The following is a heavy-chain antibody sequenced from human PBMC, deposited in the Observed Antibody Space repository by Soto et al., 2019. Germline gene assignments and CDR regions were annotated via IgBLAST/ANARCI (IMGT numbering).Heavy chain of an antibody. CDR1: GYDFERFP. J-gene: IGHJ4*02. Sequence: QVQLVQSGGEVKRPGASVKVSCKASGYDFERFPISWVRQARGQGLEWMGLISPYSGSRYYAEKFQGRVTMTTHPSTSQASMELRSLTSDDTVVYFWMREQYAFGDLYYVHYWGQGAVVTVSS. CDR2: ISPYSGSR. D-gene: IGHD4-17*01. CDR3: MREQYAFGDLYYVHY. V-gene: IGHV1-18*04.